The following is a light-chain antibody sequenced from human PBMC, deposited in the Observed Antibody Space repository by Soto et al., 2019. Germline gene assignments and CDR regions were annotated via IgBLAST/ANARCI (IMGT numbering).Light chain of an antibody. CDR1: SSDIGNYNY. CDR2: DVS. V-gene: IGLV2-14*03. CDR3: TSYTTATTWV. Sequence: QSALTQPASVSGSPGQSITIHCTGSSSDIGNYNYVSWYQQQHPGKAPKLMIYDVSTRPSGVSIRFSGSKSGNTASLTISGLQAEDEAFYYCTSYTTATTWVFGGGTKLTVL. J-gene: IGLJ3*02.